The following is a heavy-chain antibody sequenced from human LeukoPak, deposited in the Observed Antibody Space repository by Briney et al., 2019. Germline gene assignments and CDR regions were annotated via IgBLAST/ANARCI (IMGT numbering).Heavy chain of an antibody. J-gene: IGHJ6*03. Sequence: ASVKVSCKASGYTFTGYYMHWVRQAPGQGLEWMGWINPNSGGTNYAQKFQGRVTMTRDTSISTAYMELSRLRSDDTAVYYCARGVGSSWYVSRYYYYYMDVWGKGTTVTISS. CDR2: INPNSGGT. CDR1: GYTFTGYY. CDR3: ARGVGSSWYVSRYYYYYMDV. V-gene: IGHV1-2*02. D-gene: IGHD6-13*01.